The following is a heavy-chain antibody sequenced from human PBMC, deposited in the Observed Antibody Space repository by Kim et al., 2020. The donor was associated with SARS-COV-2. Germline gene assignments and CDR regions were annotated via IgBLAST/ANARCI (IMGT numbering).Heavy chain of an antibody. V-gene: IGHV3-53*01. CDR1: GFTVSSNY. CDR3: ARVGLGQQLVPGMFAFDI. D-gene: IGHD6-13*01. Sequence: GGSLRLSCAASGFTVSSNYMSWVRQAPGKGLEWVSVIYSGGSTYYADSVKGRFTISRDNSKNTLYLQMNSLRAEDTAVYYCARVGLGQQLVPGMFAFDIWGQGTMVTVSS. J-gene: IGHJ3*02. CDR2: IYSGGST.